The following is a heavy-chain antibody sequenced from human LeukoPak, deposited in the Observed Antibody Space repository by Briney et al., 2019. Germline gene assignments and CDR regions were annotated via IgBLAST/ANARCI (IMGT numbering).Heavy chain of an antibody. CDR2: IYSGGST. CDR1: GFTVSSNY. V-gene: IGHV3-53*01. J-gene: IGHJ3*02. CDR3: AKAYNDFWSPIDI. D-gene: IGHD3-3*01. Sequence: PGGSLRLSCAASGFTVSSNYMSWVRQAPGKGLEWVSVIYSGGSTYYADSVKGRFTISRDTSKNTLYLQMNSLRAEDTAVYYCAKAYNDFWSPIDIWGQGTVVIVSS.